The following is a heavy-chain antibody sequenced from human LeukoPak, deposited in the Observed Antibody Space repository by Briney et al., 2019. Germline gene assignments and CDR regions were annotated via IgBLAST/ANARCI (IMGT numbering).Heavy chain of an antibody. CDR3: ARKIPSYCSSTSCYTYFDY. Sequence: PGGSLRLSCAASGFTFSSYAMHWVRQAPGKGLEWVAVISYDGSNKYYADSVKGRFTISRGNSKNTLYLQMNSLRAEDTAVYYCARKIPSYCSSTSCYTYFDYWGQGTLVTVSS. J-gene: IGHJ4*02. CDR2: ISYDGSNK. V-gene: IGHV3-30-3*01. D-gene: IGHD2-2*02. CDR1: GFTFSSYA.